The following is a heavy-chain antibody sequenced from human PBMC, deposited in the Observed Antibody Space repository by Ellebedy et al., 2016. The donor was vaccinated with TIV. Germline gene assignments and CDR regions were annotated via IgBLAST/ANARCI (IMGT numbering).Heavy chain of an antibody. CDR2: INPSGGST. D-gene: IGHD2-15*01. Sequence: AASVKVSCKASGYTFTSYYMHWVRQAPGQGLEWMGIINPSGGSTSYAQKFQGRVTMTRDTSTSTVYMELSSLRSEDTAVYYCARAGYCSGGSCFAMRRYDAFDIWGQGTMVTVSS. V-gene: IGHV1-46*01. CDR3: ARAGYCSGGSCFAMRRYDAFDI. CDR1: GYTFTSYY. J-gene: IGHJ3*02.